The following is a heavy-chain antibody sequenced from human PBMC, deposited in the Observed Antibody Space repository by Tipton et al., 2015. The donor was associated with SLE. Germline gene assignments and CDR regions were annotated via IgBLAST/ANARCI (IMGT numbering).Heavy chain of an antibody. CDR2: IGYSGRT. Sequence: TLSLTCTVSGGSITSSGFYWGWFRQPPGKGLEWIGSIGYSGRTYYTPSLKSQLTITVDTSENQFSLKLNSVTAAGTAFYYCARRTSGYAPDYWGQGTLVTVSS. CDR1: GGSITSSGFY. J-gene: IGHJ4*02. CDR3: ARRTSGYAPDY. D-gene: IGHD5-12*01. V-gene: IGHV4-39*07.